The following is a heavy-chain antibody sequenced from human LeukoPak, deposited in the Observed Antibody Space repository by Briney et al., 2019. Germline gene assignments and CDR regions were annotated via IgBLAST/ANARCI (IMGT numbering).Heavy chain of an antibody. CDR3: AYDFWSGYNTNNWFDP. D-gene: IGHD3-3*01. Sequence: GGSLRLSCAASGFTFSSYSMNWVRQAPGKGLEWVSSISSSSSYIYYADSVKGRFTISRDNAKNSLYLQMNSLRAEDTAVYYCAYDFWSGYNTNNWFDPWGQGTLVTVSS. CDR1: GFTFSSYS. CDR2: ISSSSSYI. V-gene: IGHV3-21*01. J-gene: IGHJ5*02.